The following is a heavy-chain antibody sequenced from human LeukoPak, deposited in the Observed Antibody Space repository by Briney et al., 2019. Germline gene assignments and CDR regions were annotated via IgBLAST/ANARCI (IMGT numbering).Heavy chain of an antibody. CDR1: GGSFSGYY. CDR2: INHSGST. CDR3: ARVTIFLCDY. V-gene: IGHV4-34*01. J-gene: IGHJ4*02. Sequence: SETLSLTCAVYGGSFSGYYWSWIRQPPGRGLEWIGEINHSGSTNYNPSLKSRVTISVDTSKNQFSLKLSSVTAADTAVYYCARVTIFLCDYWGQGTLVTVSS. D-gene: IGHD3-10*02.